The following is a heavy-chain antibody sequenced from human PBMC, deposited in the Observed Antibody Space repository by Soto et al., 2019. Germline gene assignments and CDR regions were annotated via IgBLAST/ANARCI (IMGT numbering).Heavy chain of an antibody. D-gene: IGHD3-10*01. CDR2: IKRDGSST. V-gene: IGHV3-74*01. CDR3: ARDNGHGTYYHRS. J-gene: IGHJ5*02. Sequence: EEQLVESGGGLVQPGGSLRLSCAASGLTFSSYWMHWVRQAPGKGLVWVSRIKRDGSSTSYADSVEGRFTISRDNAKNTVYLQMNSLRGEDTAVYYCARDNGHGTYYHRSWGQGTLVTVSS. CDR1: GLTFSSYW.